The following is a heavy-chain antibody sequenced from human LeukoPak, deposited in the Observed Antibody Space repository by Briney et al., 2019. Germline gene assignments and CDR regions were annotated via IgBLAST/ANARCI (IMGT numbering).Heavy chain of an antibody. D-gene: IGHD3-3*01. V-gene: IGHV3-23*01. CDR2: ISGSGGST. Sequence: QAGGSLRLSCAASGFTFSSYAMSWVRQAPGKGLEWVSAISGSGGSTYYADSVKGRFTISRDNSKNTLYLQMNSLRAEDTAVYYCARGGYDFWSGWMTFDIWGQGTMVTVSS. CDR1: GFTFSSYA. J-gene: IGHJ3*02. CDR3: ARGGYDFWSGWMTFDI.